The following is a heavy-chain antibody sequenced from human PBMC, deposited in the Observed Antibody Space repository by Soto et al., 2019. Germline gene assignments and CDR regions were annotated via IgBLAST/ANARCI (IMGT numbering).Heavy chain of an antibody. CDR2: IGASGTTI. Sequence: QVQLVESGGGLVKPGGSLRLSCAASGFTFSDYYMSWIRQAPGKGLEWVSYIGASGTTIYYADSVKGRLTISRDNAKNSLYLQMNSLRDEDTAVYYCAKEYSYALVAPDSWGQGTLVTVSS. V-gene: IGHV3-11*01. CDR3: AKEYSYALVAPDS. CDR1: GFTFSDYY. J-gene: IGHJ4*02. D-gene: IGHD5-18*01.